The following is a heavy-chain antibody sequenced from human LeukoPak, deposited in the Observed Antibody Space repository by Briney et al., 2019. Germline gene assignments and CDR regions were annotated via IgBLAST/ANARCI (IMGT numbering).Heavy chain of an antibody. CDR1: GGPISDYS. V-gene: IGHV4-59*01. D-gene: IGHD3-9*01. CDR2: IFYSGST. CDR3: ARVGTIFYDMDV. Sequence: SETLSVTCTVSGGPISDYSWTWIRPPPGKGREWIGYIFYSGSTNYKPSLKNRVTISVDTSKNQFSLKLSSVTAADTAEYFCARVGTIFYDMDVWGQGTTVTVSS. J-gene: IGHJ6*02.